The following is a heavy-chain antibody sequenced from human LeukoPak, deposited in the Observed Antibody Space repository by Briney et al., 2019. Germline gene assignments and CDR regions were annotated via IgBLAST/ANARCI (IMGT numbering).Heavy chain of an antibody. J-gene: IGHJ5*02. CDR2: IYPGDSGT. D-gene: IGHD6-13*01. V-gene: IGHV5-51*01. CDR1: GYSFTSYW. Sequence: GESPKISCKGSGYSFTSYWIGWVRQMPGKGLEWRGIIYPGDSGTRYSPSFQGQVTISADKSISTAYLQWSSLKASDTAMYYCARYSSSWYLQTTPSSWFGPWGQGTLVTVSS. CDR3: ARYSSSWYLQTTPSSWFGP.